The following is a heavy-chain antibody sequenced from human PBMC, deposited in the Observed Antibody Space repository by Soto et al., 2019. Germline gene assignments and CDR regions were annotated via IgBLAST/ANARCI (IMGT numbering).Heavy chain of an antibody. D-gene: IGHD6-19*01. Sequence: QVQLVXXGGXXVQXXXSLXLSCAASGFTXSSYGMHWVRQAPGXGXXWXXXIWYDGSNKYYADSVKGRFTISRDNSKNTLXLQXXXXXXXXTAVYYCASGWYVDKDYYYYYGMDVWGQGTTVTVSS. J-gene: IGHJ6*02. CDR2: IWYDGSNK. CDR1: GFTXSSYG. CDR3: ASGWYVDKDYYYYYGMDV. V-gene: IGHV3-33*01.